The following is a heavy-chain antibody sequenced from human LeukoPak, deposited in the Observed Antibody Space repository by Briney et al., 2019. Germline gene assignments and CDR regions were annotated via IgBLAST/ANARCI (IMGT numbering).Heavy chain of an antibody. Sequence: PYETLPLTCTVSGGSVNSGSYYWTCIRQPPGKGLEWFGYIYYSGSTNYNPCLISRVTISVDTSKNQFSLKLSSVTAADTAVYYCARENDSGGWFDPWGQGTTVTVSS. CDR3: ARENDSGGWFDP. CDR2: IYYSGST. J-gene: IGHJ5*02. V-gene: IGHV4-61*01. CDR1: GGSVNSGSYY. D-gene: IGHD1-26*01.